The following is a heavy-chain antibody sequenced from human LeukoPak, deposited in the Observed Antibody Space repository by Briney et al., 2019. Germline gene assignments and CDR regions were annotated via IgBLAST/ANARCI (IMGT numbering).Heavy chain of an antibody. CDR1: GFPFSGYS. CDR3: AKRRFLEWLSPHAFDV. J-gene: IGHJ3*01. D-gene: IGHD3-3*01. V-gene: IGHV4-34*01. CDR2: INHSGST. Sequence: GSLRLSCAASGFPFSGYSMNWVRQPPGKGLEWIGEINHSGSTNYNPSLKSRVTISVDTSKNQFSLKLSSVTAADTAVYYCAKRRFLEWLSPHAFDVWGQGTMVTVSS.